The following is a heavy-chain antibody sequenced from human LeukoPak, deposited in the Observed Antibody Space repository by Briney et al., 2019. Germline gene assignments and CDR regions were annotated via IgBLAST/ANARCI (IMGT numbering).Heavy chain of an antibody. J-gene: IGHJ4*02. CDR3: ARHALATVTDPSFDY. CDR2: LYHCGST. D-gene: IGHD2-21*02. CDR1: GGXISTPGYY. V-gene: IGHV4-39*01. Sequence: SETLSLTCTVSGGXISTPGYYWGWIRQPPGKGLQWIGSLYHCGSTYYKPSLKSRATISVDKSKNQCSLKLRSVTAADTAVYYCARHALATVTDPSFDYWGQGTLVTVSS.